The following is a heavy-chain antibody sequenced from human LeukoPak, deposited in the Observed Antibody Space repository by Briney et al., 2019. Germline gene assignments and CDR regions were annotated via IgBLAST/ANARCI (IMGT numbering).Heavy chain of an antibody. CDR1: GFIFSNSW. J-gene: IGHJ4*02. V-gene: IGHV3-74*01. CDR2: MNIDGSTI. Sequence: GGSLRLSCAASGFIFSNSWVHWIRQAPGRGLVWVSRMNIDGSTINYGDSVKGRFTTSRDNGKSTLYLQMNSLRAEDTAVYYCARGGNYYLDYWGQGTLVTVSS. D-gene: IGHD1-1*01. CDR3: ARGGNYYLDY.